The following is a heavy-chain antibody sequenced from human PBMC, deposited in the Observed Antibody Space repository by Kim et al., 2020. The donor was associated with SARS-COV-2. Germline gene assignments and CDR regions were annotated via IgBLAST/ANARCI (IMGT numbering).Heavy chain of an antibody. D-gene: IGHD3-16*01. V-gene: IGHV4-39*01. CDR2: FYYSGST. J-gene: IGHJ5*02. CDR1: GGSVSSSSYY. CDR3: ARPSGGGFDP. Sequence: SETLSLTCTVSGGSVSSSSYYWGWIRQPPGQPLQWIGSFYYSGSTYYNPSLESRVTISVDTSKNQFSLKLSSVTAADTAVYYCARPSGGGFDPWGQGILVTVSS.